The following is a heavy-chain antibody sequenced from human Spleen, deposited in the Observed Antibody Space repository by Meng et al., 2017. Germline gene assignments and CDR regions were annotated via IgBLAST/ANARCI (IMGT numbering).Heavy chain of an antibody. CDR1: GYTFTNYY. V-gene: IGHV1-2*02. CDR2: INPNNGGT. Sequence: QVQLVQSGAEVKKPGASVKVTCKASGYTFTNYYIHWVRQAPGQGLAWMGWINPNNGGTNYAQKLQGRVTMTTDTSTSTAYMELRSLRSDDTAVYYCARDTADTFDYWGQGTLVTVSS. CDR3: ARDTADTFDY. J-gene: IGHJ4*02. D-gene: IGHD5-18*01.